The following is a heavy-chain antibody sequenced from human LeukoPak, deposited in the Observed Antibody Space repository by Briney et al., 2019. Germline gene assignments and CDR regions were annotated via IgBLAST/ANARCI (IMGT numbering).Heavy chain of an antibody. CDR2: INHSGST. Sequence: SETLSLTCAVYGGSFSGYYWSWIRQPPGKGLEWIGEINHSGSTNYNPSLKSRVTISVDTSKNQFSLKLTSVTAADTAVYYCARGSHYGDYGYWGQGTLVTVSS. CDR1: GGSFSGYY. D-gene: IGHD4-17*01. CDR3: ARGSHYGDYGY. J-gene: IGHJ4*02. V-gene: IGHV4-34*01.